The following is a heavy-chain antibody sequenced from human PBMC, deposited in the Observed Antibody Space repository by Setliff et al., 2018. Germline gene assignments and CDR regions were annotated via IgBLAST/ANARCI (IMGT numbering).Heavy chain of an antibody. D-gene: IGHD2-21*02. Sequence: GGSLRLSCAASGFTFSSYGMHWVRQAPGKGLEWVAFIRYDGSDIYYTNSVEGRFTVSRDNSKNTLYLQMNILRPEDTALYYCVRDSSADYYDNDYFKYWGQGALVTVSS. V-gene: IGHV3-30*02. CDR2: IRYDGSDI. J-gene: IGHJ1*01. CDR1: GFTFSSYG. CDR3: VRDSSADYYDNDYFKY.